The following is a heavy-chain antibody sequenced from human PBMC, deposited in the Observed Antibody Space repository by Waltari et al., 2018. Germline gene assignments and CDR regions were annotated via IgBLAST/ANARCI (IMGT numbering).Heavy chain of an antibody. Sequence: QVQLVQSGAEVKKPGASVKVSCKASGYTFTSYAINWVRQATGQGLEWMGWMNPNSGNTGYAQKFQGRVTITRNTSISTAYMELSSLRSEDTAVYYCARGNPPTYYDFWSGYCNWFDPWGQGTLVTVSS. J-gene: IGHJ5*02. V-gene: IGHV1-8*03. CDR1: GYTFTSYA. CDR2: MNPNSGNT. CDR3: ARGNPPTYYDFWSGYCNWFDP. D-gene: IGHD3-3*01.